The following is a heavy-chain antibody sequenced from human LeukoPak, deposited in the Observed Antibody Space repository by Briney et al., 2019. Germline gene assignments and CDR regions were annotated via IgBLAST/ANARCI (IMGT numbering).Heavy chain of an antibody. J-gene: IGHJ4*02. V-gene: IGHV3-30-3*01. CDR3: AKDGWYSSGRSSYYFDY. CDR2: ISYDGSNK. Sequence: PGGSLRLSCAASGFTFSSYAMHWVRQAPGKGLEWVAVISYDGSNKYYADSVKGRFTISRDNSKNTLYLQMNSLRAEDTAVYYCAKDGWYSSGRSSYYFDYWGQGTLVTVSS. D-gene: IGHD6-19*01. CDR1: GFTFSSYA.